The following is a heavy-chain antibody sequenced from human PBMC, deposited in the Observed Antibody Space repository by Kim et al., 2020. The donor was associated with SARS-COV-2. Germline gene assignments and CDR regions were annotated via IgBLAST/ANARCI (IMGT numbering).Heavy chain of an antibody. D-gene: IGHD5-18*01. CDR1: GYTFTGYY. CDR2: INPNSGGT. V-gene: IGHV1-2*06. Sequence: ASVKVSCKASGYTFTGYYMHWVRQAPGQGLEWMGRINPNSGGTNYAQKFQGRVTMTRDTSISTAYMELSRLRSDDTAVYYCARGGRYSYGYFAWFDPWGQGTLVTVSS. J-gene: IGHJ5*02. CDR3: ARGGRYSYGYFAWFDP.